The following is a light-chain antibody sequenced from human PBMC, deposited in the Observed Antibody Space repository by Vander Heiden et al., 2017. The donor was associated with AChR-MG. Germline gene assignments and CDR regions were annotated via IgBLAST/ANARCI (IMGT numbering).Light chain of an antibody. J-gene: IGLJ3*02. CDR3: QTWGTGIRV. V-gene: IGLV4-69*01. CDR2: VNSDGSH. Sequence: QLVLTQSPSASAPLGAPVKLTPTLSSGHSRNAIAWLQQQPEKGPRYLMKVNSDGSHSKGNGIPDRFSGSSSGAERYLIISSLQSEDEADYYCQTWGTGIRVFGGGTKLTVL. CDR1: SGHSRNA.